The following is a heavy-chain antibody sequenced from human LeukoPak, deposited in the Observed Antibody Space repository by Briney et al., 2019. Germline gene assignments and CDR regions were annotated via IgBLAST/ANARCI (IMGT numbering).Heavy chain of an antibody. J-gene: IGHJ6*03. CDR1: GFTFSSYS. D-gene: IGHD3-10*01. CDR2: ISSSSSYI. CDR3: ARDQVVRGVSGPNYYMDV. V-gene: IGHV3-21*01. Sequence: GGSLRLSCAASGFTFSSYSMNWVRQAPGKGLEWVSSISSSSSYIYYADSVKGRFTISRDNAKNSLYLQMNSLRAEDTAVYYCARDQVVRGVSGPNYYMDVWGKGTTVTVSS.